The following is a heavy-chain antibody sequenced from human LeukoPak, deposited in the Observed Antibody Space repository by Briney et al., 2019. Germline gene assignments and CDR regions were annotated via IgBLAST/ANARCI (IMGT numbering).Heavy chain of an antibody. CDR1: GFTFSSYW. J-gene: IGHJ4*02. Sequence: GGSLTLSCVASGFTFSSYWMPWVRQAPGKGLEWVANIKQDGTEKNYVDSVKGRFTISRDNTENSVYLPMNRLRVEETTVYFCAGGEGLIAVDWGQGTQVTVSS. V-gene: IGHV3-7*03. D-gene: IGHD2-15*01. CDR3: AGGEGLIAVD. CDR2: IKQDGTEK.